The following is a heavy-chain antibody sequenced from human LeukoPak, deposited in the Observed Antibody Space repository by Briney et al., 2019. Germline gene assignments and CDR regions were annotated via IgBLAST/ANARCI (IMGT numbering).Heavy chain of an antibody. CDR2: IYSGGST. V-gene: IGHV3-66*01. CDR3: ARSRAVAGRVDY. CDR1: GFTVSSNY. D-gene: IGHD6-19*01. Sequence: SGGSLRLSCAASGFTVSSNYTSWVRQAPGKGLEWVSVIYSGGSTYYADSVKGRFTISRDNSKNTLYLQMNSLRAEDTAVYYCARSRAVAGRVDYWGQGTLVTVSS. J-gene: IGHJ4*02.